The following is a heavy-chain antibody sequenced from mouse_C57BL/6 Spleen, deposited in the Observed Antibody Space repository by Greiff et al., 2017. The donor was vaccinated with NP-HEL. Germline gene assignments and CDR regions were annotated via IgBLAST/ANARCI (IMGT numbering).Heavy chain of an antibody. CDR2: ISYSGST. D-gene: IGHD2-4*01. CDR3: ARMAPYYDYDGYFDY. CDR1: GYSITSGYD. J-gene: IGHJ2*01. Sequence: EVKLQESGPGMVKPSQSLSLTCTVTGYSITSGYDWHWIRHFPGNKLEWMGYISYSGSTNYNPSLKSRISITHDTSKNHFFLKLNSVTTEDTATYYCARMAPYYDYDGYFDYWGQGTTLTVSS. V-gene: IGHV3-1*01.